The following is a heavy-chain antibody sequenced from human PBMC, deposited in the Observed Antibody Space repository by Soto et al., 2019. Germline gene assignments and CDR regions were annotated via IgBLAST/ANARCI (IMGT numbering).Heavy chain of an antibody. CDR2: IYWDDAK. J-gene: IGHJ4*02. D-gene: IGHD3-16*01. Sequence: QITLKESGPTLVKPTQTLTLTCTFSGFSLSASGVGVGWIRQPPGKALEWLAIIYWDDAKHYSPSLKSSLTTTKDTSKNQVVLKMTNMDPVDTATYYCAHKGGGDRILDYWGQGTLVTVSS. V-gene: IGHV2-5*02. CDR3: AHKGGGDRILDY. CDR1: GFSLSASGVG.